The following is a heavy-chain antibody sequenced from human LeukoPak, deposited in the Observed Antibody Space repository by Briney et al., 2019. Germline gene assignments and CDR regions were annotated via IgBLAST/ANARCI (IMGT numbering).Heavy chain of an antibody. CDR1: GFTFSSYG. J-gene: IGHJ4*02. V-gene: IGHV3-30*18. Sequence: PGRSLRLSCAASGFTFSSYGMHWVRQAPGKGLEWVAVISYDGSNKYYADSVKGRFTISRDNSKNTLYLQMNSLRAEDTALYYCAKVAGDYYFDYWGQGTLVTVSS. CDR3: AKVAGDYYFDY. CDR2: ISYDGSNK. D-gene: IGHD6-19*01.